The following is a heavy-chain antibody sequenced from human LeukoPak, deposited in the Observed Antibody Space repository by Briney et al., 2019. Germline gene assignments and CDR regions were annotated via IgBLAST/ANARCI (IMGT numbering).Heavy chain of an antibody. CDR3: ARDLYSSSEGYDYMDV. Sequence: SETLSLTCTVSGGSISSYYWSWIRQPPGKGLEWIGYIYYSGSTNYNPSLKSRVTISVDTSKNQFSLKLSSVTAADTAVYYCARDLYSSSEGYDYMDVWGKGTRSPSP. J-gene: IGHJ6*03. D-gene: IGHD6-6*01. V-gene: IGHV4-59*01. CDR1: GGSISSYY. CDR2: IYYSGST.